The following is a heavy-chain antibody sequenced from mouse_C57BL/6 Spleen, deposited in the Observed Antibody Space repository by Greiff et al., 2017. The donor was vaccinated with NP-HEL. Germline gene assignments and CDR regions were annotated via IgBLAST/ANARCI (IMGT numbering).Heavy chain of an antibody. D-gene: IGHD1-1*01. Sequence: QVQLKQPGAELVMPGASVKLSCKASGYTFTSYWMHWVKQRPGQGLEWIGEIDPSDSYTNYNQKFKGKSTLTVDKSSSTAYMQLSSLTSEDSAVYYCARSRVLLRAGGYAMDYWGRGTSVTVSS. CDR3: ARSRVLLRAGGYAMDY. CDR2: IDPSDSYT. J-gene: IGHJ4*01. V-gene: IGHV1-69*01. CDR1: GYTFTSYW.